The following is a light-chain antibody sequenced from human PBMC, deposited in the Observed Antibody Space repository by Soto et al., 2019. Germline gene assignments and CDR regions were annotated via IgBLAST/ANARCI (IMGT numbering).Light chain of an antibody. CDR2: GAS. J-gene: IGKJ3*01. Sequence: EIVMTQSPATLSVSPGERASLSCRASQSISTNLAWYQQKPGQAPRLLIYGASTRATGIPARFSGSGSGTEFTLTSSSPHSEDLAVYYCQQYDKWPLTFGPGTKVDIE. CDR3: QQYDKWPLT. V-gene: IGKV3-15*01. CDR1: QSISTN.